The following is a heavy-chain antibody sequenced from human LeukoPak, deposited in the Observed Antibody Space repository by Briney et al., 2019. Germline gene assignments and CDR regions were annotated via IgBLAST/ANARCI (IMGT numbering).Heavy chain of an antibody. CDR3: ASLNVDIVGTIEGFYFDY. D-gene: IGHD5-12*01. J-gene: IGHJ4*02. Sequence: ASVTVSCKASGYTFTCYYMHWVRHAPGQGLELMGWISPNSGGTNYAQKFQGRVTMTRDTAISTAYMELSRLRSDDTAVYYCASLNVDIVGTIEGFYFDYWGQGTLVTVSS. CDR2: ISPNSGGT. V-gene: IGHV1-2*02. CDR1: GYTFTCYY.